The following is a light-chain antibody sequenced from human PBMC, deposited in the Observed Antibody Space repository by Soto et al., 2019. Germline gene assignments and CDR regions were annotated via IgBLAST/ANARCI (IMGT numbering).Light chain of an antibody. CDR2: KAS. V-gene: IGKV1-5*03. Sequence: DIRMTQSPSTLSASVGDRVTITCRASQNISTWLAWYQQKLGQAPNLLIYKASTLESGVPSRFSGSGTGMDFTLSISSLQPDDFASYYCQQYHRLATFGQGTKVDIK. CDR3: QQYHRLAT. CDR1: QNISTW. J-gene: IGKJ1*01.